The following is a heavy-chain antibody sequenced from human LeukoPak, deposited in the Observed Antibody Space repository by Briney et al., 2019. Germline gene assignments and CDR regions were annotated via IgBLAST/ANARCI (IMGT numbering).Heavy chain of an antibody. D-gene: IGHD3-16*01. CDR1: GFTFSNYW. V-gene: IGHV3-7*01. CDR3: ARDRLGHSLNGIITKHKYYYYYMDV. Sequence: QPGGSLRLSCEASGFTFSNYWMSWVRQAPGKGLEWVANIKQHGSEKYYVDSVKGRFTISRDNAKNSLYLQMNSLRAEDTAVYYCARDRLGHSLNGIITKHKYYYYYMDVWGKGTTVTVSS. CDR2: IKQHGSEK. J-gene: IGHJ6*03.